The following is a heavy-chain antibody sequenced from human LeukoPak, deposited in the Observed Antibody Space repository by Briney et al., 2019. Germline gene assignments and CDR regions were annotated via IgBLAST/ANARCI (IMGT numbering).Heavy chain of an antibody. J-gene: IGHJ5*02. V-gene: IGHV1-69*04. CDR3: ARVGYSSGWYWFDP. D-gene: IGHD6-19*01. CDR2: IIPILGIA. CDR1: GGTFSSYA. Sequence: SVKVSCNASGGTFSSYAISWVRQAPGQGLEWMGRIIPILGIANYAQKFQGRVTITADKSTSTAYMELSSLRSEDTAVYYCARVGYSSGWYWFDPWGQGTLVTVSS.